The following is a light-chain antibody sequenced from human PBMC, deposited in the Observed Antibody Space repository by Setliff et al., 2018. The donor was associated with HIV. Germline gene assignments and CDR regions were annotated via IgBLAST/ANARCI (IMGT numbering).Light chain of an antibody. J-gene: IGLJ1*01. Sequence: QSALAQPRSVSGSPGQSVAISCTGTSSDVGAYNYVSWYQQRPGKAPKLMIYDVTNRPSGVPDRFSGSKSGNTASLTISGLQADDEADYYCWSYAGSSWVFGTGTKVTVL. CDR1: SSDVGAYNY. CDR2: DVT. CDR3: WSYAGSSWV. V-gene: IGLV2-11*01.